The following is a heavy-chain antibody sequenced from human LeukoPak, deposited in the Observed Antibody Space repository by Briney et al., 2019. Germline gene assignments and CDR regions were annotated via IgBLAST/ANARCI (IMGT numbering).Heavy chain of an antibody. V-gene: IGHV1-58*02. CDR2: IVVGSGNT. Sequence: GASVKLSCKASGFTFTSSAMQWLRQARGQSLEWIGWIVVGSGNTNYAQKFQERVTITRDMSTSTAYMELSSLRSEDTAVYYCAAGINLFDYWGQGTLVTVSS. D-gene: IGHD1-14*01. CDR3: AAGINLFDY. J-gene: IGHJ4*02. CDR1: GFTFTSSA.